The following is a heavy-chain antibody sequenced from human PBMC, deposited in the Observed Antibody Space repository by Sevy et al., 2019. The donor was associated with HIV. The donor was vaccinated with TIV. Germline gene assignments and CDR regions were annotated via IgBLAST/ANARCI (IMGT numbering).Heavy chain of an antibody. CDR3: AKAYYYDSSGIDY. CDR2: ISYDGSNK. V-gene: IGHV3-30*18. CDR1: GFTFSSYG. Sequence: GGSLRLSCAASGFTFSSYGMHWVRQAPGKGLEWVAVISYDGSNKYYADSVKGRFTTSRDNSKNTLYLQMNSLRAEDTAVYYCAKAYYYDSSGIDYWGQGTLVTVSS. J-gene: IGHJ4*02. D-gene: IGHD3-22*01.